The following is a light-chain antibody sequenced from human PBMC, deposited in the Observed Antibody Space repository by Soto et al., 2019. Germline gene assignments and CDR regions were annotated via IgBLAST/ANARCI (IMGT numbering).Light chain of an antibody. CDR1: QGGTSY. J-gene: IGKJ1*01. V-gene: IGKV3-20*01. Sequence: EIVLKQSPGTLSLSPGERATLSCRASQGGTSYLAWYQQKPGQAPRLLIYGASRRATGIQDRFIGSGSGTDFTLTIRRLEPEDSAVYYCQQYNDWPRTFGQGTKVDIK. CDR2: GAS. CDR3: QQYNDWPRT.